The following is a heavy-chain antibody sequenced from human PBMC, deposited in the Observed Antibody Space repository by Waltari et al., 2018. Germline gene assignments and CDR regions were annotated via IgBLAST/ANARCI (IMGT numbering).Heavy chain of an antibody. CDR2: INSDGSST. V-gene: IGHV3-74*01. CDR3: VRSKDGYNLVADY. D-gene: IGHD5-12*01. CDR1: GFTFSSYW. J-gene: IGHJ4*02. Sequence: EVQLVESGGGLVQTGGSLRLSCAASGFTFSSYWMHWVRQAPGKGLVWVSRINSDGSSTNYADSVKGRFTISRDNAKNTLYLQMNSLRAEDTAVYYCVRSKDGYNLVADYWGQGSLVTVSS.